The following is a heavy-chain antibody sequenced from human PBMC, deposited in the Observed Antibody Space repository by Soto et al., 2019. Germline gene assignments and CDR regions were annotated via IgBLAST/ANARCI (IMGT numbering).Heavy chain of an antibody. D-gene: IGHD2-15*01. CDR2: IYPSDSDI. Sequence: GESLKISCKGSGYTFTSYWIGWVRHMPGEGLEWMGVIYPSDSDIRYSPSFQGKAIISADKSITTAYLQWSSLKAADTAMYYCVRSGTSSGRFSDYWGQGTLVTVSS. V-gene: IGHV5-51*03. CDR1: GYTFTSYW. J-gene: IGHJ4*02. CDR3: VRSGTSSGRFSDY.